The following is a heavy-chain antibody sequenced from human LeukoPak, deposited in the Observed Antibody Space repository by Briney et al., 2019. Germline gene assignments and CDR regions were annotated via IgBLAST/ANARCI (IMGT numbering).Heavy chain of an antibody. J-gene: IGHJ4*02. D-gene: IGHD3-10*01. CDR3: ARDSESAGAFVDY. CDR2: IKHDGSDK. CDR1: GFTFSNYW. V-gene: IGHV3-7*04. Sequence: GGSLTHSRAASGFTFSNYWMTWVRQAPGKGLEWVANIKHDGSDKYYVHSVKGRFTLSRGNAKNSLYLQMNSLRAEDTAVYYCARDSESAGAFVDYWRRASQVTVSS.